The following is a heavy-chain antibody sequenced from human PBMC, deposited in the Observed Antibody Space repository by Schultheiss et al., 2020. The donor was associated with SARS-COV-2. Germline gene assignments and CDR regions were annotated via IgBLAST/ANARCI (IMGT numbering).Heavy chain of an antibody. CDR1: GFSLSTSGVG. CDR2: IDWDDDK. J-gene: IGHJ5*02. V-gene: IGHV2-5*02. Sequence: SGPTLVKPTQTLTLTCTFSGFSLSTSGVGVGWIRQPPGKALEWLARIDWDDDKRYSPSLKSRLTITKDTSKNQVVLTMTNMDPVDTATYYCAHSGCSGGSCYSSLRWFDPWGQGTLVTVSS. D-gene: IGHD2-15*01. CDR3: AHSGCSGGSCYSSLRWFDP.